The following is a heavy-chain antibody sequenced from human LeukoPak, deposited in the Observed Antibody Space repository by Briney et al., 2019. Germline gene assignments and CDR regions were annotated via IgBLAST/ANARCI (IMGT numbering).Heavy chain of an antibody. D-gene: IGHD1-14*01. CDR2: IYYSGST. Sequence: PSETLSLTCTVSGGSISSYYWSWIRQPPGKGLEWIGYIYYSGSTNYNPSLKSRVTISVDTSKNQFSLKLSSVTAADTAVYYCAGVLRGYNDYWGQGTLVTVSS. J-gene: IGHJ4*02. CDR3: AGVLRGYNDY. CDR1: GGSISSYY. V-gene: IGHV4-59*01.